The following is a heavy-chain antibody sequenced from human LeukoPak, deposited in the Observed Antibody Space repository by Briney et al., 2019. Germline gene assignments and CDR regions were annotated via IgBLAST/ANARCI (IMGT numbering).Heavy chain of an antibody. CDR3: ARAGSQQLAFGY. Sequence: SETLSLTCTVSGGSMSSYYWSWIRQPPGKGLEWIGYIYYSGSTNYNPSLKTRVTISVDTSKNQFSLKLSSVTAADTAVYYCARAGSQQLAFGYWSQGTLVTVSS. D-gene: IGHD6-13*01. CDR1: GGSMSSYY. V-gene: IGHV4-59*08. J-gene: IGHJ4*02. CDR2: IYYSGST.